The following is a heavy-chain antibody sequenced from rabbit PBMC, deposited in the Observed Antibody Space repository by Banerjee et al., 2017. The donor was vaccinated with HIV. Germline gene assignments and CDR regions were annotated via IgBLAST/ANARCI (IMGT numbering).Heavy chain of an antibody. V-gene: IGHV1S45*01. CDR3: ARRDVYDAAGASMYGDSMYAFNL. J-gene: IGHJ4*01. CDR1: GFSFSNKYV. CDR2: INTSSGNT. Sequence: QEQLEESGGDLVKPEGSLTLTCTASGFSFSNKYVMCWVRQAPGKGLEWIACINTSSGNTVYANWVNGRFTISKTSSTTVTLQMTSLTAADTATYFCARRDVYDAAGASMYGDSMYAFNLWGPGTLVTVS. D-gene: IGHD2-1*01.